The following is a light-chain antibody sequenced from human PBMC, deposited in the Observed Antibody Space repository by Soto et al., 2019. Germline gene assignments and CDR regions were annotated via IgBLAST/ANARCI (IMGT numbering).Light chain of an antibody. CDR2: WAS. V-gene: IGKV4-1*01. J-gene: IGKJ1*01. CDR3: QQYYSTPLA. CDR1: QSVLYSSNNKNY. Sequence: DIVMTQSPDSLAVSLGERATIHCKSSQSVLYSSNNKNYLAWYQQKPSQPPKLLIYWASTRESGVPDRFSGSGSGTDFTLTISSLQAEDVAVYYCQQYYSTPLAFGQGTKVEIK.